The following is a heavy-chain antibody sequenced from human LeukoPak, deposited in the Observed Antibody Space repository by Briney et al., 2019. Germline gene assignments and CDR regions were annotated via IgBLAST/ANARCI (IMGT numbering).Heavy chain of an antibody. CDR3: AKMGDSSSWYYFDY. CDR1: GFTFNYYW. D-gene: IGHD6-13*01. Sequence: GGSLRLSCEGSGFTFNYYWMSWVRQAPGKGLEWVSAISGSGGSTYYADSVKGRFTISRDNSKNTLYLQMNSLRAEDTAVYYCAKMGDSSSWYYFDYWGQGTLVTVSS. J-gene: IGHJ4*02. CDR2: ISGSGGST. V-gene: IGHV3-23*01.